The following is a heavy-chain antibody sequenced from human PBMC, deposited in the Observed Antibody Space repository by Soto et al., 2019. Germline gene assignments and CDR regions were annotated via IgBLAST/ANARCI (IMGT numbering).Heavy chain of an antibody. Sequence: QITLKESGPTVVKPTQTLTLTCSPSGFTLNTGGVGVGWIRQPPGKALEWLAVIYWDDDKSWNPSLRDRLTINRDASDDQVVLTVTNMDPVDTGTYYCARRRGGFGGGWTTPYFDYWGQGTLVTVSS. V-gene: IGHV2-5*02. CDR2: IYWDDDK. D-gene: IGHD6-19*01. CDR3: ARRRGGFGGGWTTPYFDY. J-gene: IGHJ4*02. CDR1: GFTLNTGGVG.